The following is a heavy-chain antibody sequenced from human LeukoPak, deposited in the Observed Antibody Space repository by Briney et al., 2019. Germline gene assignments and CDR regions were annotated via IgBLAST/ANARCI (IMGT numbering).Heavy chain of an antibody. CDR1: GFTFSTYT. V-gene: IGHV3-48*02. CDR3: ARDPGTKMYYDFWSGSLYYGMDV. J-gene: IGHJ6*02. CDR2: ITSSSSTI. Sequence: GGSLRLSCAASGFTFSTYTMNWVRQAPGKGLEWLSYITSSSSTIYYADSVKGRFTISRDNAKNSLYLQMNSLRDEDTAVYYCARDPGTKMYYDFWSGSLYYGMDVWGQGTTVTVSS. D-gene: IGHD3-3*01.